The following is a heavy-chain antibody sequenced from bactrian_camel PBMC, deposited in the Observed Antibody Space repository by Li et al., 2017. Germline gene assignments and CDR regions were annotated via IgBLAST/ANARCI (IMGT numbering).Heavy chain of an antibody. Sequence: HVQLVESGGGSVQAGGSLSLSCAVSVSSANDYCLGWFRQAPGKEREGVPSLASDGSTIYANSLKGRFIISKDNAENTAYLQLNRLTTEDTAMYYCQINDQRRGRGTQVTVS. CDR3: QINDQR. J-gene: IGHJ4*01. CDR2: LASDGST. D-gene: IGHD4*01. V-gene: IGHV3S9*01. CDR1: VSSANDYC.